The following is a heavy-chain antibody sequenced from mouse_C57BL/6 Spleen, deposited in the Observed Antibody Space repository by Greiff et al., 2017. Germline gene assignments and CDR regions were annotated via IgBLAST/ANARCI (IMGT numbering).Heavy chain of an antibody. J-gene: IGHJ3*01. CDR2: IDPETGGT. D-gene: IGHD2-5*01. CDR1: GYTFTDYE. CDR3: TREGYSNYPAWFAY. V-gene: IGHV1-15*01. Sequence: VQLQQSGAELVRPGASVTLSCKASGYTFTDYEMHWVKQTPVHGLEWIGAIDPETGGTAYNQKFKGKAILTADKSSSTAYMELRSLTSEDSAVYYCTREGYSNYPAWFAYWGQGTLVTVSA.